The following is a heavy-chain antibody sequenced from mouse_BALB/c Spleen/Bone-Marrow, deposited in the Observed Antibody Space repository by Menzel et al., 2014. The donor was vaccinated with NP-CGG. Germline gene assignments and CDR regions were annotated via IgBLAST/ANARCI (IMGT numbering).Heavy chain of an antibody. D-gene: IGHD2-2*01. CDR3: ARSSYGYDRQAYFFDY. CDR1: GFTFSSFG. CDR2: ISSGSSTI. V-gene: IGHV5-17*02. J-gene: IGHJ2*01. Sequence: HLVESGGGLVQPGGSRKLSCAASGFTFSSFGMHWVRQAPEKGLEWVAYISSGSSTIYYADTVKGRFTISRDNPKNTLFLQMTSLRSEDTAMYYCARSSYGYDRQAYFFDYWGQGTTLTVSS.